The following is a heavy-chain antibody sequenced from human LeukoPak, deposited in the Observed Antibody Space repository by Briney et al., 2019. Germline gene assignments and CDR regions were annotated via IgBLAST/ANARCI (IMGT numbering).Heavy chain of an antibody. CDR1: GGSINSSSYY. CDR2: IFYSGNT. CDR3: ARHRSKWLQSTFDY. J-gene: IGHJ4*02. D-gene: IGHD5-24*01. V-gene: IGHV4-39*01. Sequence: PSETLSLTCTVSGGSINSSSYYWGWIRQPPGKGLEWIGSIFYSGNTYDNPSLKSRVTISVDTSKNQFSLKLNSVTAADTAVYYCARHRSKWLQSTFDYWGQGTLVTVSS.